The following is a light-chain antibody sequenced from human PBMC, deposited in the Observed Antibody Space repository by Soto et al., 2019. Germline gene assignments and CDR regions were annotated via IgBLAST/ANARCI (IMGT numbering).Light chain of an antibody. J-gene: IGKJ1*01. CDR3: QQYYNWPLT. Sequence: EIVMTQSPASLSVSPGERVTLSCRASQTMSSTLAWYQQKPGQAPRLLIYGAAARATDTPGRFSGSGSGTEYTLTISSLQSEDFAVYYCQQYYNWPLTFGQGTKVDI. V-gene: IGKV3-15*01. CDR2: GAA. CDR1: QTMSST.